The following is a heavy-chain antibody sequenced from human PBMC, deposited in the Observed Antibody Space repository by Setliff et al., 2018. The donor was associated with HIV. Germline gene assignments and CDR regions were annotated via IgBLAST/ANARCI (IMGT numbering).Heavy chain of an antibody. CDR1: GGTFRSYS. V-gene: IGHV1-69*11. CDR3: AKAAVEVTTIAFGGPPGY. Sequence: ASVKVSCKASGGTFRSYSINWVRQAPGQGLEWMGTIIPFIDATHYAQSFQGRLTITADESSNTAYMELSSLRLHDTAVYYCAKAAVEVTTIAFGGPPGYWGQGTLVTVSS. J-gene: IGHJ4*02. D-gene: IGHD3-16*01. CDR2: IIPFIDAT.